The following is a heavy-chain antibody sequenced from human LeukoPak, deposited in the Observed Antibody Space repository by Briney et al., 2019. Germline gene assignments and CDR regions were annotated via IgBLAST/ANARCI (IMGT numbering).Heavy chain of an antibody. CDR2: INARGDT. D-gene: IGHD2-2*01. CDR3: ARGQVPAARGYNWFDP. V-gene: IGHV4-34*01. Sequence: SETLSLTCAVYGWSFNDYYWNWIRQPPGRRLEWIGEINARGDTNFNPSLKSRVTISVDTSKKQISLRLTSMIAADTAVYYCARGQVPAARGYNWFDPWGQGTLVIVSS. CDR1: GWSFNDYY. J-gene: IGHJ5*02.